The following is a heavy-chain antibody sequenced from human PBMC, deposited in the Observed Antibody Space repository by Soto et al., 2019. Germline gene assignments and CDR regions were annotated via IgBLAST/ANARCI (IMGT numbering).Heavy chain of an antibody. CDR1: GGSISSSSYY. Sequence: QLQLQESGPGLVKPSETLSLTCTVSGGSISSSSYYWGWIRQPPGKGVEWIGSIYYSGSTYYNPSLKSRVTISVDTSKNQFSLKLSSVTAADTAVYYCAALAVAGRGVDYWGQGTLVTVSS. CDR2: IYYSGST. J-gene: IGHJ4*02. V-gene: IGHV4-39*01. CDR3: AALAVAGRGVDY. D-gene: IGHD6-19*01.